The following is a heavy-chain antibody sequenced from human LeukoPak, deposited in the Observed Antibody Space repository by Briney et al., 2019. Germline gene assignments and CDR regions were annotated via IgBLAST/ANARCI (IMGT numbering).Heavy chain of an antibody. Sequence: GASVKVSCKASGGTFSSYAISWVRQAPGQGLEWMGRIIPILGIANYAQKFQGRATITADKSTSTAYMELSSLRSEDTAVYYCASYDSSGYYSPYWGQGTLVTVSS. CDR2: IIPILGIA. CDR3: ASYDSSGYYSPY. V-gene: IGHV1-69*04. CDR1: GGTFSSYA. J-gene: IGHJ4*02. D-gene: IGHD3-22*01.